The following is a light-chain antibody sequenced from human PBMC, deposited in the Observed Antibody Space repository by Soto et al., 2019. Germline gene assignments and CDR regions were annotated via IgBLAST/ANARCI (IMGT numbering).Light chain of an antibody. CDR1: QSVSSY. CDR2: GAS. CDR3: QQYGSSPRVT. Sequence: EIVLTQSPGTLSLSPGERATLSCRASQSVSSYLAWYQQKPGQAPRLLIYGASSRATGIPDRFSGSGSGTDFTLTISRLEPEDFAVYYCQQYGSSPRVTFGGGTKVEIK. J-gene: IGKJ4*01. V-gene: IGKV3-20*01.